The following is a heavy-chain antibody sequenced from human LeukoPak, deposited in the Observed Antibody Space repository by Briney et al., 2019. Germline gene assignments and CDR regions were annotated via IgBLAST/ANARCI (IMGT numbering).Heavy chain of an antibody. CDR1: GYTFTRYD. CDR2: MNPDNGNT. CDR3: ARGEYMYGHDIDY. Sequence: ASVKVSCKASGYTFTRYDINWVRQASGQGLEWMGWMNPDNGNTGYAQKFQGRITMTSHNSISTFFMELSSLTYEDTAVYFCARGEYMYGHDIDYCGQGTLVTVSS. D-gene: IGHD2/OR15-2a*01. V-gene: IGHV1-8*01. J-gene: IGHJ4*02.